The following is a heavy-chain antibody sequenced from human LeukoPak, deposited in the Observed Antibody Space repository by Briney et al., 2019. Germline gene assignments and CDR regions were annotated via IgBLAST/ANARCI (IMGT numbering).Heavy chain of an antibody. CDR1: GFSFSSYA. V-gene: IGHV3-23*01. D-gene: IGHD4-17*01. Sequence: GGSLRLSCAASGFSFSSYAMSWVRQAPGKGLEWVSDISGSGGNTYYADSVKGRSTISRDNSKNTLFLQMNSLRAEDTAVYYCARPTTVTTSDAFDIWGQGTMVTVSS. CDR3: ARPTTVTTSDAFDI. J-gene: IGHJ3*02. CDR2: ISGSGGNT.